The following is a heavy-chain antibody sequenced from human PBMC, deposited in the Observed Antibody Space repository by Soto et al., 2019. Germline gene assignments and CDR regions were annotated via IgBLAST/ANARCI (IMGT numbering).Heavy chain of an antibody. V-gene: IGHV3-74*01. CDR3: TGVPRCSEGNCLARGAFDF. CDR1: GFTFSNYW. D-gene: IGHD2-15*01. CDR2: INSEGGST. J-gene: IGHJ3*01. Sequence: VQLVESGGGLVHPGGSLRLSCAASGFTFSNYWMHWVRQAPGKGLVWVSRINSEGGSTAYADSVKGRFTISSDNAENTVFLQMNRLRAEDMAVYYCTGVPRCSEGNCLARGAFDFWGQGTMVTVSS.